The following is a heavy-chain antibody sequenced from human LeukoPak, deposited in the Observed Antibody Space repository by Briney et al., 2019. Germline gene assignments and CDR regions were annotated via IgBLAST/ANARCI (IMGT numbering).Heavy chain of an antibody. CDR1: GFTFSSYS. V-gene: IGHV3-21*01. CDR3: ARDEEGWIPAPYYYYGMDV. J-gene: IGHJ6*02. D-gene: IGHD5-12*01. CDR2: ISSSSSYI. Sequence: PGGSLRLSCAASGFTFSSYSMNWVRQAPGKGLEWVSSISSSSSYIYYADSVKGRFTISRDNAKNSLYMQMNSLRAEDTAVYYCARDEEGWIPAPYYYYGMDVWGQGTTVTVSS.